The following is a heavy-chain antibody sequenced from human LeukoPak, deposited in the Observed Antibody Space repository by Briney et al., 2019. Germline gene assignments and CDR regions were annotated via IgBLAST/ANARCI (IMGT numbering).Heavy chain of an antibody. CDR3: ATDRGWRTSGYYLYYFEY. D-gene: IGHD3-3*01. CDR2: IKHDGSEK. V-gene: IGHV3-7*01. J-gene: IGHJ4*02. CDR1: GFIFINYF. Sequence: GGSLRLSCAASGFIFINYFMSWVRQAPGKGLEWVASIKHDGSEKYYVDSVRGGFTIPRDNTMNSLYLQMSSLRAEDTAVYYCATDRGWRTSGYYLYYFEYWGQGTLVTFSS.